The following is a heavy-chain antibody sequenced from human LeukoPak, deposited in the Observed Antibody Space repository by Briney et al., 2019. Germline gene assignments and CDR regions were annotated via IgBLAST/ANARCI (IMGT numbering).Heavy chain of an antibody. J-gene: IGHJ4*02. Sequence: GGSLRLSCAASGFTFSSYSMNWVRQAPGKGLEWVSSISSSSSYIYYADSVKGRFTISRDNAKNSLYLQMNSLRAEDTAVYYWARAGGNSAYEKYWGQGTLVTVSS. D-gene: IGHD5-12*01. CDR1: GFTFSSYS. CDR2: ISSSSSYI. V-gene: IGHV3-21*01. CDR3: ARAGGNSAYEKY.